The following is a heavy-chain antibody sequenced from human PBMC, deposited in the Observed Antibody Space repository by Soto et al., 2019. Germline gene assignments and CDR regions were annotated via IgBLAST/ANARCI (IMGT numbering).Heavy chain of an antibody. D-gene: IGHD7-27*01. Sequence: QVQLQESGPGLVKPSETLSLTCTVSGGSISSYYWSWIRQPPGKGLEWIGYIYYSGSTNYNPSLKSLVTISVDTSKNRFSLKLSSVTAADPAVYYCARRWGATFDFWGQGTLVTVSS. V-gene: IGHV4-59*08. CDR2: IYYSGST. CDR1: GGSISSYY. J-gene: IGHJ4*02. CDR3: ARRWGATFDF.